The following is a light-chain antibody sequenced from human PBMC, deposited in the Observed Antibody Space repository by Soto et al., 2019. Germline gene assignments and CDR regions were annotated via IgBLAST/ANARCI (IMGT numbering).Light chain of an antibody. Sequence: QSALTQPRSVSGSPGQSVTISCTGTSSDVGVYNSVSWYQHHPGKAPKLMIYDVTKRPSGVPDRFSGSKSGNTASLTISGLQAEDVADYYCCSYAGSRVVFGGGIKLTVL. CDR1: SSDVGVYNS. V-gene: IGLV2-11*01. CDR2: DVT. J-gene: IGLJ2*01. CDR3: CSYAGSRVV.